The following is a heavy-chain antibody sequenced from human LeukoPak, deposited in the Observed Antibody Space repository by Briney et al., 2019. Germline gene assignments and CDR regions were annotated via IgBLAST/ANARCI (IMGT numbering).Heavy chain of an antibody. J-gene: IGHJ4*02. D-gene: IGHD5-12*01. Sequence: PSQTLSLTCTVSGGSISSGSYYWSWIRQPAGKGLEWIGRIYTSGSTNYNPSLKSRVTMSVDTSKNQFSLKLSSVTAADTAVYYCARESGGYDCYFDYWGQGTLVTVSS. V-gene: IGHV4-61*02. CDR1: GGSISSGSYY. CDR2: IYTSGST. CDR3: ARESGGYDCYFDY.